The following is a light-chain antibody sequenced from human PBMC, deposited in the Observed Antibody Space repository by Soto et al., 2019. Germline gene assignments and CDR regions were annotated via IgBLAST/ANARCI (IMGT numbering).Light chain of an antibody. CDR3: QHYHNWPPWT. V-gene: IGKV3-15*01. Sequence: EIVMTQSPATLSVSPGERATLSCRASQGVGNNLAWYQQKPGQAPRLLLYGASTRATGIPVRFSGSGSGTQFALSISSLQSEDFAVYYCQHYHNWPPWTFGQGTKVEIK. J-gene: IGKJ1*01. CDR2: GAS. CDR1: QGVGNN.